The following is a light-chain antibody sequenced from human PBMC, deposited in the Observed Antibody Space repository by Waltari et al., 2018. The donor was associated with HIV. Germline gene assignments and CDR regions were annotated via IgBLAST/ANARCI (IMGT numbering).Light chain of an antibody. V-gene: IGKV3-20*01. CDR3: QQYGNSPRT. J-gene: IGKJ2*01. Sequence: EIVLTQSPGSLSLSPGERATLSCRASQSVTNNYLAWYQHKPGQAPRLLISGASTRATGIPDRFSGSGSGSDFTLTISRLEPEDFAVYYCQQYGNSPRTFGQGTKLEIK. CDR1: QSVTNNY. CDR2: GAS.